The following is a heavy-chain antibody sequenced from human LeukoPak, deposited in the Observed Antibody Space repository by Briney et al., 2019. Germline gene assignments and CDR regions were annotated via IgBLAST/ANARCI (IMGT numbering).Heavy chain of an antibody. Sequence: PGGSLRLSCAASGFTVSNNYMSWVRQAPGKGLEWVSVIYSGTRKYYADSVKGRFTISRDNSKNTVYLQMNSLRVEDTAVYYCARDFECSGGSCYSAYWGQGTLVTVSS. CDR3: ARDFECSGGSCYSAY. D-gene: IGHD2-15*01. CDR2: IYSGTRK. V-gene: IGHV3-53*01. J-gene: IGHJ4*02. CDR1: GFTVSNNY.